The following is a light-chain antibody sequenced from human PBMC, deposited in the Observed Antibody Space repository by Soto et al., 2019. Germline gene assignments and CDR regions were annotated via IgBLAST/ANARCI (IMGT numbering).Light chain of an antibody. V-gene: IGLV2-14*01. CDR2: EVS. CDR1: SSDVGGYKY. J-gene: IGLJ3*02. Sequence: QSALTQPPSASGSPGQSVTISCTGTSSDVGGYKYVSWYQQHPGKAPKLMIYEVSNRPSGVSNRFSGSKSGNTASLTISGLQAEDEADYYCSSYTSSSTLGFGGGTKVTVL. CDR3: SSYTSSSTLG.